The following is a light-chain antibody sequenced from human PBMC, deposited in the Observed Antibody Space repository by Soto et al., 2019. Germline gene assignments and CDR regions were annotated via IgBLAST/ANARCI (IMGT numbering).Light chain of an antibody. V-gene: IGLV2-23*01. CDR2: EGS. J-gene: IGLJ1*01. CDR1: SSDVGGYNL. Sequence: QSALTQPASVSGSPGQSITISCTGSSSDVGGYNLVSWYQHHPGKAPKLIIYEGSQRPSGVSNRFFGSKSGNTASLTISGRQAEDEADYNSCSYAGSSSYVFGTGTKLTVL. CDR3: CSYAGSSSYV.